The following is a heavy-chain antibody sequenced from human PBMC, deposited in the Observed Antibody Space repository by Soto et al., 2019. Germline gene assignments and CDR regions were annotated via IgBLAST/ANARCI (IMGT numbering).Heavy chain of an antibody. CDR3: ARDVPVAGPESYYYGMDV. CDR2: ISYSGST. J-gene: IGHJ6*02. V-gene: IGHV4-59*01. CDR1: GGSINSDY. Sequence: SEALSLTCTVSGGSINSDYWSWIRRPPGKGLEWIGYISYSGSTTYSPSLKSRVTILVDTSSNQFSLYLNFVTAADTAVYYCARDVPVAGPESYYYGMDVWGQGTTV. D-gene: IGHD6-19*01.